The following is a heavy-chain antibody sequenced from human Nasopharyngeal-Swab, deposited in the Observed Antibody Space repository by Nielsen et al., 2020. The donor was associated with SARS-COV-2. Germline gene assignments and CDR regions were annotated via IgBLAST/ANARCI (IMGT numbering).Heavy chain of an antibody. Sequence: VRQAPGKGLEWVSSISSSSSYIYYADSVKGRFTISRDNAKNSLYLQMNSLRAEDTAVYYCAKSRAAPPSYYYYYGMDVWGQGTTVTVSS. J-gene: IGHJ6*02. D-gene: IGHD6-6*01. V-gene: IGHV3-21*01. CDR3: AKSRAAPPSYYYYYGMDV. CDR2: ISSSSSYI.